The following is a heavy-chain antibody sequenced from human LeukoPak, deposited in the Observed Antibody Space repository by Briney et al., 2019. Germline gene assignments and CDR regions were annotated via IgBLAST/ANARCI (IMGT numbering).Heavy chain of an antibody. V-gene: IGHV4-30-2*01. D-gene: IGHD3-10*01. CDR2: IYHSGST. Sequence: SETLSLTCAVSGGSISSGGYSWSWIRQPPGKGLEWIGYIYHSGSTYYNPSLKSRVTISVDRSKNQFSLKLSSVTAADTAAYYCARGAQWFGELFDYWGQGTLVTVSS. CDR3: ARGAQWFGELFDY. J-gene: IGHJ4*02. CDR1: GGSISSGGYS.